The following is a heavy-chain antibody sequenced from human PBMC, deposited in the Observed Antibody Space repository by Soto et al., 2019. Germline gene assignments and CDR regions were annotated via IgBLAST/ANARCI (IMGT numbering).Heavy chain of an antibody. J-gene: IGHJ4*02. V-gene: IGHV3-74*01. D-gene: IGHD1-1*01. CDR2: INDDGSST. Sequence: GGSLRLSCAASGFTFSMYWMHWVRQVPGKGPEWVSRINDDGSSTDYADSVKGRFTISRDNAKNTLYLQMNDLRAEDTAVYYCTRGPRSTSTGTGAFWGQGTLVTVSS. CDR1: GFTFSMYW. CDR3: TRGPRSTSTGTGAF.